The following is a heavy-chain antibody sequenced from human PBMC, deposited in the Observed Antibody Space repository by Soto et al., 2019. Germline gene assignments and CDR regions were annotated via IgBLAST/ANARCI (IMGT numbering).Heavy chain of an antibody. CDR2: IIPIFGTA. V-gene: IGHV1-69*13. J-gene: IGHJ4*02. Sequence: SVKVSCKASGGTFSSYAISWVRQAPGQGLEWMGGIIPIFGTANYAQKFQGRVTITADESTSTAYMELSSLRSEDTAVYYCARASPPAIAAAGAFFDYWGQGTLVTVSS. CDR1: GGTFSSYA. CDR3: ARASPPAIAAAGAFFDY. D-gene: IGHD6-13*01.